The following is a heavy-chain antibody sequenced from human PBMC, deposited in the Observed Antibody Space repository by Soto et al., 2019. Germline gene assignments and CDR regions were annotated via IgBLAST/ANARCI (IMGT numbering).Heavy chain of an antibody. CDR2: INSDGSST. J-gene: IGHJ6*03. Sequence: GGSLRLSCAASGFTFSSYWMHWVRQAPGKGLVWVSRINSDGSSTSYADSVKGRFTISRDNAKNSLSLQMNSLRAEDTAVYYCANLAKNYYHYMDVWGKGTTVTVSS. CDR1: GFTFSSYW. D-gene: IGHD1-26*01. V-gene: IGHV3-74*01. CDR3: ANLAKNYYHYMDV.